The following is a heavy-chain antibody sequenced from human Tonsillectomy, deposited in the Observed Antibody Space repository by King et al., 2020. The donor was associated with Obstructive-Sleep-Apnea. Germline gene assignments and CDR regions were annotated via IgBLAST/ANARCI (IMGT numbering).Heavy chain of an antibody. D-gene: IGHD6-19*01. V-gene: IGHV2-26*01. J-gene: IGHJ2*01. CDR3: ARPYSSGWMEGYFDL. CDR2: IFSNDEK. CDR1: GFSLSNARMG. Sequence: TLKESGPVLVKPPETLTLTCTVSGFSLSNARMGVSWIRQPPGKALEWLAHIFSNDEKSYSTSLKSRLTISKDTSKSQVVLTMTNMDPVDTATYYCARPYSSGWMEGYFDLWGRGTLVTVSS.